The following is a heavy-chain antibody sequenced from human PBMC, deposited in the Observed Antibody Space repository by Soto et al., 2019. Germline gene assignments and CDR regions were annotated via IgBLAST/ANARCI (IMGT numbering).Heavy chain of an antibody. CDR1: GFTFSSYS. V-gene: IGHV3-21*01. J-gene: IGHJ4*02. D-gene: IGHD5-18*01. Sequence: GGSLRLSCAASGFTFSSYSMNWVRQAPGKGLEWVSSISSSSSYIYYADSVKGRFTISRDNAKNSLYLQMNSLRAEDTAVYYSARDRGTAMVTDYWGQGTLVTVSS. CDR2: ISSSSSYI. CDR3: ARDRGTAMVTDY.